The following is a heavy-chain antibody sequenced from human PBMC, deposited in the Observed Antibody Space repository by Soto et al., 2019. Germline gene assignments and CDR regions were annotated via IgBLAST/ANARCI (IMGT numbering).Heavy chain of an antibody. Sequence: QVQLVESGGGVVQPGTSLKLSCAASGFTFDDFGFHWVRQAPGKGLEWVATLSYDGSHEYYADSVKGRFTISRDNSKITLYLQMNSLKTEDTAMYYCAKEMFPRTALDSSSPGGDYWGQGTLVTVSS. CDR3: AKEMFPRTALDSSSPGGDY. D-gene: IGHD3-22*01. J-gene: IGHJ4*02. CDR2: LSYDGSHE. V-gene: IGHV3-30*18. CDR1: GFTFDDFG.